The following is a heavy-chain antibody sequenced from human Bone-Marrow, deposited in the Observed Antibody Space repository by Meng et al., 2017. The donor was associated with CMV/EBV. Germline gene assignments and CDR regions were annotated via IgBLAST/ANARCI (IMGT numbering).Heavy chain of an antibody. J-gene: IGHJ6*02. CDR3: ARGVVPPRGNGYGMDV. Sequence: ASVKVSCKTSGFTFTHYFLHWVRQAPGQGLEWMGWFNPNSGDTNSAQKFQGRVTMTRDTSITTAFMELSSLRSDDTAVYFWARGVVPPRGNGYGMDVWGQGTTVTFSS. V-gene: IGHV1-2*02. D-gene: IGHD2-2*01. CDR1: GFTFTHYF. CDR2: FNPNSGDT.